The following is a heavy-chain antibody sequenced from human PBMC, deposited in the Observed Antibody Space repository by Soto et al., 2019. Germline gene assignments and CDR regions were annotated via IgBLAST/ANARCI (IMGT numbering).Heavy chain of an antibody. CDR2: ISGSGGST. Sequence: EVQLLESGGGLVQPGGSLRLSCAASGFTFSSYAMSWVRQAPGKGLEWVSAISGSGGSTYYADSVKGRFTISRDNSKNTLYLQMNSLRAEDTAVYYCAKAWYSGSYLAEYFQHWGQGTLVTVSS. V-gene: IGHV3-23*01. J-gene: IGHJ1*01. CDR1: GFTFSSYA. D-gene: IGHD1-26*01. CDR3: AKAWYSGSYLAEYFQH.